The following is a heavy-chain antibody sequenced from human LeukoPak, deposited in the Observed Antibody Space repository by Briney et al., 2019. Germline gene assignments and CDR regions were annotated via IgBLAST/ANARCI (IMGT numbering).Heavy chain of an antibody. CDR3: AKAVVGATELFDY. Sequence: GGSLRLSCAASGFTFSSYAMSWVRQAPGKGLEWVSAIGGSGGSTYYADSVKGRFTISRDNSKNTLYLQMNSLRAEDTAVYYCAKAVVGATELFDYWGQGTLVTVSS. CDR1: GFTFSSYA. V-gene: IGHV3-23*01. CDR2: IGGSGGST. J-gene: IGHJ4*02. D-gene: IGHD1-26*01.